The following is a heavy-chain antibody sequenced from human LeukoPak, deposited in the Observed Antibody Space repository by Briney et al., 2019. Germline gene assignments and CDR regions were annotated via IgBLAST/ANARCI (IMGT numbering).Heavy chain of an antibody. CDR1: GYTFTGYY. J-gene: IGHJ4*02. V-gene: IGHV1-46*01. CDR3: ARNQEGFDY. CDR2: IYPRDGST. Sequence: ASVKVSCKASGYTFTGYYMHWVRQAPGQGLEWMGMIYPRDGSTSYAQKFQGRVTVTRDTSTSTVHMELSGLRSEDTAVYYCARNQEGFDYWGQGTLVTVSS.